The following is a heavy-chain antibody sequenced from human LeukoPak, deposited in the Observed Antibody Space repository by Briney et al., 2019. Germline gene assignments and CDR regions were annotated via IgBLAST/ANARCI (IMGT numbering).Heavy chain of an antibody. CDR1: GGSFSGYY. D-gene: IGHD6-6*01. Sequence: PSETLSLTCAVYGGSFSGYYWSWIRQPPGKGLEWIGEINHSGSTNYNPSLKSRVTMSVDTSKNQFSLKLSSVAAADTAVYYCARVRDNNSSSSPGVPYYFDCWGQGTPVTVSS. J-gene: IGHJ4*02. CDR2: INHSGST. V-gene: IGHV4-34*01. CDR3: ARVRDNNSSSSPGVPYYFDC.